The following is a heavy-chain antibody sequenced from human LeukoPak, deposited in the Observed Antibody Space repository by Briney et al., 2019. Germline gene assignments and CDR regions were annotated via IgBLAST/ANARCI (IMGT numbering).Heavy chain of an antibody. V-gene: IGHV4-39*01. CDR2: FYYGGST. Sequence: PSETLSLTCTVSGASISSGAYSWGWVRQPPGKGLEWIGSFYYGGSTSYNASLKTRVNISVDTPKNQLSLRLNSVTAADTSVYYCAALAVAGTSEGNSGQGSLIIVSS. CDR1: GASISSGAYS. D-gene: IGHD6-19*01. CDR3: AALAVAGTSEGN. J-gene: IGHJ4*01.